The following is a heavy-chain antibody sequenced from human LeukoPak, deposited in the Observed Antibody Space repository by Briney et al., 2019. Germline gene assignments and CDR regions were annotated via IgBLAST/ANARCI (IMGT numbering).Heavy chain of an antibody. V-gene: IGHV3-30*02. Sequence: GSLRLSCAASGFTFSSYSMNWVRQAPGKGLEWVAFIRYDGSNKYYADSVKGRFTISRDNSKNTLYLQMNSLRAEDTAVYYCAKFWDSGSYSDFDYWGQGTLVTVSS. CDR3: AKFWDSGSYSDFDY. D-gene: IGHD1-26*01. CDR2: IRYDGSNK. J-gene: IGHJ4*02. CDR1: GFTFSSYS.